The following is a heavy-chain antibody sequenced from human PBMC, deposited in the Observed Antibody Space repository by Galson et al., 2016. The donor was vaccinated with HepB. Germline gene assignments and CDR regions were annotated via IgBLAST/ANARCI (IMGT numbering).Heavy chain of an antibody. D-gene: IGHD6-6*01. CDR1: GGSISSGGYY. CDR2: IYYSGST. J-gene: IGHJ5*02. CDR3: AIGGSSSSLHNWFDP. Sequence: TLSLTCTVSGGSISSGGYYWSWIRQHPGKGLEWIGYIYYSGSTHYNPSLESRVTISVDTSKNQFTLNLTSVTAADTAVYYCAIGGSSSSLHNWFDPWGQGTLVTVSS. V-gene: IGHV4-31*03.